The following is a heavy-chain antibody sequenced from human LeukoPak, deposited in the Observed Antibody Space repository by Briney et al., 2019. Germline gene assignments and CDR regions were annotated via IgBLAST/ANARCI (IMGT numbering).Heavy chain of an antibody. V-gene: IGHV3-30*04. CDR2: ISNDGITR. Sequence: GGSLRLSCAASGFTFNQYVIHWARQAPGKGLEWVAVISNDGITRFYATSVKGRCTISRDDSKNTVYLQLSSLRVEDTAVYDCVREGYYDSGGPFSGYFDYWGRGDLVTVSS. D-gene: IGHD3-22*01. J-gene: IGHJ4*02. CDR1: GFTFNQYV. CDR3: VREGYYDSGGPFSGYFDY.